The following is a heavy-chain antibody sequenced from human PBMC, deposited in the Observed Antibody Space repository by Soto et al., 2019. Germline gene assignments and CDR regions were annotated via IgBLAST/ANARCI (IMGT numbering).Heavy chain of an antibody. CDR2: IWYDGSNK. Sequence: GGSLRLSCAASGFTFSSYGMHWVRQAPGKGLEWVAVIWYDGSNKYYADSVKGRFTISRDNSKNTLYLQMNSLRAEDTAVYYCARVRVPAAPFYMDVWGQGTTVTVSS. J-gene: IGHJ6*03. CDR3: ARVRVPAAPFYMDV. V-gene: IGHV3-33*01. D-gene: IGHD2-2*01. CDR1: GFTFSSYG.